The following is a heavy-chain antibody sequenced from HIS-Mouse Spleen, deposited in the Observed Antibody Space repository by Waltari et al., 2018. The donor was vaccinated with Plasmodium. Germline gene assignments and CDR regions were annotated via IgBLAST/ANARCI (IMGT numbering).Heavy chain of an antibody. V-gene: IGHV4-4*07. J-gene: IGHJ2*01. CDR3: ARDGANWGLYWYFDL. CDR1: GGSISSYY. D-gene: IGHD7-27*01. Sequence: QVQLQESGPGLVKPSETLSLTCTVSGGSISSYYWSWIRQPAGKGLGWIGRIYTSGSTNYNPSLKRRVTMSVDTSKNQFSLKLSSVTAADTAVYYCARDGANWGLYWYFDLWGRGTLVTVSS. CDR2: IYTSGST.